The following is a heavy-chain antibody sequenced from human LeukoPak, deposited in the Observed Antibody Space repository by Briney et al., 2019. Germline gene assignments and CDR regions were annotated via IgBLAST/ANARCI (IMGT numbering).Heavy chain of an antibody. D-gene: IGHD2-8*01. CDR2: INPNSGGT. V-gene: IGHV1-2*02. CDR3: ARDPPGVRYGRPIFDF. Sequence: GASVKVSCKASGYTFTDYMHWVRQAPGQGLEWMGWINPNSGGTNYAQKFQGRVTMTRDKSISTAYMELYSLRSDDTAVYYCARDPPGVRYGRPIFDFWGQGTLVIVSS. CDR1: GYTFTDY. J-gene: IGHJ4*02.